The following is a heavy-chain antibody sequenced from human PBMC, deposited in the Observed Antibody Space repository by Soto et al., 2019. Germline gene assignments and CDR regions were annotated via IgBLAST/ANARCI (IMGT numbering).Heavy chain of an antibody. J-gene: IGHJ5*02. D-gene: IGHD4-4*01. CDR1: GFTFSSYG. CDR2: IWYDGSNK. Sequence: GGSLRLSCAASGFTFSSYGMHWVRQAPGKGLEWVAVIWYDGSNKYYADSVKGRFTISRDNSKNTLYLQMNSLRAEDTAVYYCARGEGNSEYNWFDPWGQGTLVTVSS. V-gene: IGHV3-33*01. CDR3: ARGEGNSEYNWFDP.